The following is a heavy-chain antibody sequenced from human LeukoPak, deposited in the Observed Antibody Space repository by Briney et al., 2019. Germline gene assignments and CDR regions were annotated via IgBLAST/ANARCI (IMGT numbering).Heavy chain of an antibody. D-gene: IGHD3-22*01. CDR3: ARDGRAQFYDSSGYYPQ. J-gene: IGHJ4*02. CDR1: GYTFTSYG. CDR2: ISAYNGNT. Sequence: ASVKVSCKASGYTFTSYGISWVRQAPGQGLEWMGWISAYNGNTNYAQKLQGRVTMTTDTSTSTAYMELRSLRSDDTAVYYCARDGRAQFYDSSGYYPQWGQGTLVTVSS. V-gene: IGHV1-18*01.